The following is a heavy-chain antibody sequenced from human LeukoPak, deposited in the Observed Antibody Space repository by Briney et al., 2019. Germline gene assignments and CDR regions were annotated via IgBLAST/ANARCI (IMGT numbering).Heavy chain of an antibody. CDR3: ARDRPGSAKAFDL. V-gene: IGHV3-23*01. Sequence: GGSLRMSCASSGIPFSNYAMSLVRQAPGKGLEWVSSIRGSGCNTYYAYAVKGRFTISRDNSKNTLYLQKNTLSDEDTAVYYCARDRPGSAKAFDLWGQGTMVTVSS. CDR2: IRGSGCNT. CDR1: GIPFSNYA. D-gene: IGHD2-15*01. J-gene: IGHJ3*01.